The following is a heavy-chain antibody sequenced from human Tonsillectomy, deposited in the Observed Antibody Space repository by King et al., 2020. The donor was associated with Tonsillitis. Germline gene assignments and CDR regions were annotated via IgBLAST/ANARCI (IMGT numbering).Heavy chain of an antibody. D-gene: IGHD5-18*01. J-gene: IGHJ4*02. Sequence: VQLVESGGGVVRPGGSLRLSCAASGFTFDDYGMSWVRQAPGKGLEWVSGINWYGGSTGYADSVKGRFTISRDNAKNSLYLQMNSLRAEDTALYYCARRFVDTAMVTSYYFDYWGQGTLVTVSS. CDR1: GFTFDDYG. CDR2: INWYGGST. CDR3: ARRFVDTAMVTSYYFDY. V-gene: IGHV3-20*04.